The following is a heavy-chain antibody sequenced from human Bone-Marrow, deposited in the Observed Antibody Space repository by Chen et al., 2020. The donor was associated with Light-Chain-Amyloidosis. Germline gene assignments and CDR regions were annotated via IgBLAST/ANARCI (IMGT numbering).Heavy chain of an antibody. J-gene: IGHJ4*02. D-gene: IGHD3-22*01. V-gene: IGHV4-4*02. CDR2: VYHNGGT. CDR1: GGSISGGKW. CDR3: ARVGSDYYDNSGFYPLDY. Sequence: QVQLQESGPGLVKPSGTLSLTCTVSGGSISGGKWWSWVRQSPGKGLEWIGEVYHNGGTNYNPSLKNRVTIFVDNSKNQFSLQLTSVTAADTAVYFCARVGSDYYDNSGFYPLDYWGQGTLVTVSS.